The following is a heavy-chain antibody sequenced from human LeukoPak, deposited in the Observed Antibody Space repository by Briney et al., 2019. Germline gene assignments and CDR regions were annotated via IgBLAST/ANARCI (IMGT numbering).Heavy chain of an antibody. J-gene: IGHJ3*02. Sequence: PSETLSLTCTVSGGSISSGDYYWSWIRQPPGKGLEWIGYIYYSGSTYYNPSLKSRVTISVDTSKNQFSLKLSSVTAADTAVYYCARDSVITVTPGAFDIWGQGTMVTVSS. CDR2: IYYSGST. CDR3: ARDSVITVTPGAFDI. V-gene: IGHV4-30-4*01. D-gene: IGHD4-17*01. CDR1: GGSISSGDYY.